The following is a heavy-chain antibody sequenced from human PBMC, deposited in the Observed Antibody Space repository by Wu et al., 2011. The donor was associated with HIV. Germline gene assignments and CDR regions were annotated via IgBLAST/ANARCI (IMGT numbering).Heavy chain of an antibody. J-gene: IGHJ6*03. Sequence: EVQLVQSGAEVKKPGATVKISCKVSGYTFTDYYMHWVQQAPGKGLEWMGLVDPEDGETIYAEKFQGRVTITADTSTDTAYMELSSLRSEDTAVYYCATFGPSGYSYGQHYYYYYMDVWGKGTTVTV. CDR3: ATFGPSGYSYGQHYYYYYMDV. CDR1: GYTFTDYY. CDR2: VDPEDGET. V-gene: IGHV1-69-2*01. D-gene: IGHD5-18*01.